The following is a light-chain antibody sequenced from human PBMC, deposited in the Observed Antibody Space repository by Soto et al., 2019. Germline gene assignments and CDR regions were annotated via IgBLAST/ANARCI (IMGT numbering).Light chain of an antibody. V-gene: IGLV2-8*01. J-gene: IGLJ2*01. CDR1: SSDVGGYNY. CDR3: SSYSGSNGLL. CDR2: EVN. Sequence: QSALTQPPSASGSPGQSVTISCTGTSSDVGGYNYVSWYQQHPGKAPKLMIYEVNKRPSGVPDRFSGSKSGNTASLTVSGLQAEDEAHYYCSSYSGSNGLLFGGGTKLTVL.